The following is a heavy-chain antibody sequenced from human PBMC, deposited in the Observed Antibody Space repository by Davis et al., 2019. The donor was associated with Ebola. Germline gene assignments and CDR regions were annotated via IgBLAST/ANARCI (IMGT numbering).Heavy chain of an antibody. CDR3: ARRPFLTTFDY. D-gene: IGHD1-14*01. CDR1: GGSISSSSYY. J-gene: IGHJ4*02. Sequence: SETLSLTCTVSGGSISSSSYYWGWIRQPPGKGLEWIGSIYYSGSTYYNPSLKSRVTISVDTSKNQFSLKLSSVTAADTAVYYCARRPFLTTFDYWGQGTLVTVSS. V-gene: IGHV4-39*01. CDR2: IYYSGST.